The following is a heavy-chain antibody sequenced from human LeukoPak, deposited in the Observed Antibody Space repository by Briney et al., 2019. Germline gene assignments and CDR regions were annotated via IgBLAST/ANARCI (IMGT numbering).Heavy chain of an antibody. D-gene: IGHD4-23*01. V-gene: IGHV4-39*07. J-gene: IGHJ4*02. CDR1: GGSVYDNTYN. CDR2: VYYSGSA. Sequence: SETLSLTCTVSGGSVYDNTYNWGWVRQPPGKGLEWIGCVYYSGSAYYNPSLKSRVTISVDTSKNQFSLKLSSVTAADTAVYYCARAPGGNSYVFDYWGQGTLVTVSS. CDR3: ARAPGGNSYVFDY.